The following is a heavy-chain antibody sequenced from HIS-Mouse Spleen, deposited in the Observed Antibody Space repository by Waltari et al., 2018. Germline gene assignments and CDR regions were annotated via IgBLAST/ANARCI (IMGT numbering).Heavy chain of an antibody. J-gene: IGHJ3*02. CDR2: ISYDGSNK. CDR3: ARGPLANWGYRAFDI. V-gene: IGHV3-30-3*01. CDR1: GFTFRSFA. D-gene: IGHD7-27*01. Sequence: QVQLVESGGGVVQPGRSLSLSCAASGFTFRSFAIHWVRPAPGKGLEWVAVISYDGSNKYYADSVKGRFTISRDNSKNTLYLQMNSLRAEDTAVYYCARGPLANWGYRAFDIWGQGTMVTVSS.